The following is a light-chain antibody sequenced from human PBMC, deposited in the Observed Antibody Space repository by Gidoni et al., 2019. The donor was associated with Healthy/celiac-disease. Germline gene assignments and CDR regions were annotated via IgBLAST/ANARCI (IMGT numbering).Light chain of an antibody. Sequence: EIVLTQSPDTLSLSPGERATLSCRASQSVSSYLAWYHQKPGQAPRPLIYDASNRATGIPARFSGSGSGTDFTLTISSLEPEDFAVYYCQQRSNWPPVFTFGPGTKVDIK. V-gene: IGKV3-11*01. CDR3: QQRSNWPPVFT. CDR2: DAS. CDR1: QSVSSY. J-gene: IGKJ3*01.